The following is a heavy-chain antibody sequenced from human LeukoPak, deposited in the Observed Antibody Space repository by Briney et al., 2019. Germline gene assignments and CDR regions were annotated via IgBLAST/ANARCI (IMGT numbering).Heavy chain of an antibody. D-gene: IGHD3-22*01. Sequence: SETLSLTCTVSGGFIGSSSFYWAWIRPTPGQGLEWIGSLAYSGSTYYKSSLKSRVTLSVDAAKNQFSLNLSSVTAADTALFYCASSTSYYYDTSGYFEYWGQGILVTVSS. CDR1: GGFIGSSSFY. J-gene: IGHJ4*02. CDR2: LAYSGST. CDR3: ASSTSYYYDTSGYFEY. V-gene: IGHV4-39*01.